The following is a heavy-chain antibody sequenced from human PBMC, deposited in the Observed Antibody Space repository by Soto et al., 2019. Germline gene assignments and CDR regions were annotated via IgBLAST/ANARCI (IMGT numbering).Heavy chain of an antibody. J-gene: IGHJ6*02. V-gene: IGHV4-4*02. CDR1: GGSISSSNW. CDR3: ARDRGGYCSSTSCQYYYYGMDV. CDR2: IYHSGST. Sequence: QVQLQESGPGLVKPSGTLSLTCAVSGGSISSSNWWSWVRQPPGKGLEWIGEIYHSGSTNYNPSLKSRVTISVDKSKNLFSLKLSSVTAADTAVYYCARDRGGYCSSTSCQYYYYGMDVWGQGTTVTVSS. D-gene: IGHD2-2*01.